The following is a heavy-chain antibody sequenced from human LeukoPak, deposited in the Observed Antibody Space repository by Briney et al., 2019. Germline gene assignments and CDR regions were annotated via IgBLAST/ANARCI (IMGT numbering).Heavy chain of an antibody. Sequence: PSETLSLTCTVSGGSISSSSYYWGWLRQPPGKGLEWIGSIYYSGSTYYNPSLKSRVTISVDTSKNQFSLKLSSVTAADTAVYYCARRLNTVTTPWGQGTLVTVSS. CDR3: ARRLNTVTTP. CDR2: IYYSGST. J-gene: IGHJ1*01. V-gene: IGHV4-39*01. D-gene: IGHD4-17*01. CDR1: GGSISSSSYY.